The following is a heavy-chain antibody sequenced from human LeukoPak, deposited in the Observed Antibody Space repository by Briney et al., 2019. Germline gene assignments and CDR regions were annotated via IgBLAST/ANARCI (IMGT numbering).Heavy chain of an antibody. J-gene: IGHJ4*02. D-gene: IGHD3-3*01. CDR2: INPDNGDT. Sequence: GASVKVSCKASGYTFTGYYMHWVRQAPGQGLEWMGWINPDNGDTSYAQKFQGRVAMTRDASINTAYMELSNLRSDDTAVYYCARDLGSHDVVEWLILAYWGRGTLVTVSS. CDR3: ARDLGSHDVVEWLILAY. CDR1: GYTFTGYY. V-gene: IGHV1-2*02.